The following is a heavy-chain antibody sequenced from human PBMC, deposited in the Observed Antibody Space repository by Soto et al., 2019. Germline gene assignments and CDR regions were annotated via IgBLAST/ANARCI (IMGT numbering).Heavy chain of an antibody. D-gene: IGHD2-15*01. CDR2: IYYSWST. CDR1: GGSISSGGYY. V-gene: IGHV4-31*03. Sequence: SETLSLTCTVSGGSISSGGYYWSWIRQHPGKSLEWIGYIYYSWSTYYNPSLKSRVTISVDTSKNQFSLKLSSVTAADTSVYYCARDHPGYSSNYFDYWGQGTLVTVSS. J-gene: IGHJ4*02. CDR3: ARDHPGYSSNYFDY.